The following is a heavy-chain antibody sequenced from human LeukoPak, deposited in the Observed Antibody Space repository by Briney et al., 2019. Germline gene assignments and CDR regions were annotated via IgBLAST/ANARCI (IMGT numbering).Heavy chain of an antibody. D-gene: IGHD2-2*02. CDR2: ISYDGSNK. V-gene: IGHV3-30*01. CDR3: ARRGAPGSLAIDNWFDP. CDR1: GFTFRTYA. J-gene: IGHJ5*02. Sequence: GGSLRLSCAASGFTFRTYAMHWVRQAPGKGLVGVAVISYDGSNKYYADSVKGRFTISRDNSKNTLYLQMNSLRADDTAVYYCARRGAPGSLAIDNWFDPWGQGTLVTVSS.